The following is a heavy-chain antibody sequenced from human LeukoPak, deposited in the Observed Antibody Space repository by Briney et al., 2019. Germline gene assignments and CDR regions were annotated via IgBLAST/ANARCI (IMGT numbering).Heavy chain of an antibody. CDR3: ARATGGNYFDY. V-gene: IGHV1-46*01. D-gene: IGHD7-27*01. CDR1: GYTFTSYY. J-gene: IGHJ4*02. CDR2: INPSGGST. Sequence: ASVKVSCKASGYTFTSYYMHWVRQAPGQGLEWMGIINPSGGSTSYAQKFQGRVTMTRDTSTSTVYMELSGLRSEDTAVYYCARATGGNYFDYWGQGTLVTVSS.